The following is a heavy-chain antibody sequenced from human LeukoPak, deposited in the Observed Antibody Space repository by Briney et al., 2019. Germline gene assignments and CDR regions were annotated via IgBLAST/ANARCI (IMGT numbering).Heavy chain of an antibody. J-gene: IGHJ4*02. CDR3: ARDRRYASFDN. V-gene: IGHV3-23*01. CDR1: GGSFSGYY. D-gene: IGHD1-1*01. Sequence: ETLSLTCAVYGGSFSGYYWSWIRQAPGKGLEWVSGIGGSGGFTTYFADSVKGRFTISRDNSKNTLYLQMNSLRADDTVLYYCARDRRYASFDNWGQGTLVTVSS. CDR2: IGGSGGFTT.